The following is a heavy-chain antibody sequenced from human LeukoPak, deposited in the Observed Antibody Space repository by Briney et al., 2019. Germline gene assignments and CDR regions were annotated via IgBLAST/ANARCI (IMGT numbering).Heavy chain of an antibody. V-gene: IGHV4-4*09. D-gene: IGHD3-3*01. CDR3: ARRGTIFGPESL. CDR2: IYTTGST. CDR1: GGSIGSYY. J-gene: IGHJ2*01. Sequence: PSETLSLTCTVSGGSIGSYYWSWIRQPPGKGLECIGYIYTTGSTDYNPSLKSRVTISVDTSKNQLSLNLSSVTAADTAVYYCARRGTIFGPESLWGRGTLVTVSS.